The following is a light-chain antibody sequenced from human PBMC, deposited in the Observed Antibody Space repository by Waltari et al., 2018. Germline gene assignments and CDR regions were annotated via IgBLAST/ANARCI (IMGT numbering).Light chain of an antibody. CDR1: GLGDKY. J-gene: IGLJ2*01. CDR2: QDI. CDR3: QTWDNSAVV. Sequence: SYELTQPHSVSVSPGQTAIITCSGDGLGDKYVSWYQQKPGQSPVLVIFQDITRPSGIPERFSGSNSGNTATLTISGTQAMDEADYYCQTWDNSAVVFGGGTKLTVL. V-gene: IGLV3-1*01.